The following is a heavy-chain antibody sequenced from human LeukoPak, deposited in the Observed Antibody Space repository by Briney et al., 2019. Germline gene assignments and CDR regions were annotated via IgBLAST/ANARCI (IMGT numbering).Heavy chain of an antibody. D-gene: IGHD6-13*01. J-gene: IGHJ4*02. Sequence: SETLSLTCTVSGGSISSSSYYWGWIRQPPGKGLEWIGSIYYSGSTYYNPSLKSRVTISVDTSENQFSLKLSSVTAADTAVYYCARLGGVAAYFDYWGQGTLVTVSS. CDR1: GGSISSSSYY. V-gene: IGHV4-39*01. CDR3: ARLGGVAAYFDY. CDR2: IYYSGST.